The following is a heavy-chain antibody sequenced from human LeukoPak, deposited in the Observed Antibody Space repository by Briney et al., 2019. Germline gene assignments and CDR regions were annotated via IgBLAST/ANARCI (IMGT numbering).Heavy chain of an antibody. CDR1: GYTFTDYY. Sequence: ASVTVSCKASGYTFTDYYMHWVRQAPGQGLEWMGWINPNSGGTNYAQKFQGRVTMTRDTSISTAYMELSRLRSDDTAVYYGARSSGWRGGFDYWGQGALVTVSS. D-gene: IGHD6-19*01. CDR3: ARSSGWRGGFDY. J-gene: IGHJ4*02. CDR2: INPNSGGT. V-gene: IGHV1-2*02.